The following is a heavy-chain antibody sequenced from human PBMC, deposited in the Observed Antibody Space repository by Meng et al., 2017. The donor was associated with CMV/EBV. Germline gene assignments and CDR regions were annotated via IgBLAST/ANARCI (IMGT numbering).Heavy chain of an antibody. D-gene: IGHD3-22*01. CDR3: AKRASSGYYSLAFDI. V-gene: IGHV3-9*01. Sequence: GGSLRLSCAASGFTFDDYAMHWVRQAPGKGLEWVSGISWNSGSIGYADSVKGRFTISRDKAKNSLYLQMNSLRAEDTALYYCAKRASSGYYSLAFDIWGQGTMVTVSS. CDR1: GFTFDDYA. CDR2: ISWNSGSI. J-gene: IGHJ3*02.